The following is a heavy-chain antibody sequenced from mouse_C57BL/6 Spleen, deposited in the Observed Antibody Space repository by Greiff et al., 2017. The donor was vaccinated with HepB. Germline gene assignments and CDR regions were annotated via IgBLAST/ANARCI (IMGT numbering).Heavy chain of an antibody. Sequence: EVKLMESGPVLVKPGASVKMSCKASGYTFTDYYMNWVKQSHGKSLEWIGVINPYNGGTSYNQKFKGKATLTVDKSSSTAYMELNSLTSEDSAVYYCARPSYYDYVWFAYWGQGTLVTVSA. CDR1: GYTFTDYY. CDR3: ARPSYYDYVWFAY. D-gene: IGHD2-4*01. V-gene: IGHV1-19*01. J-gene: IGHJ3*01. CDR2: INPYNGGT.